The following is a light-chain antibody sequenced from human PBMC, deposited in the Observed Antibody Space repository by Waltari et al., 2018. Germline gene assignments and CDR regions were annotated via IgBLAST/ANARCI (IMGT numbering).Light chain of an antibody. CDR2: RSN. CDR3: AAWDDSLSGPV. V-gene: IGLV1-47*01. Sequence: QSVLTQPPSASGTPGLRVAIPCSGSSSNIGSNDVYWYQLPPGTAPKVLIYRSNQRPSGVPDRFSGSKSGTSASLAISGLRSEDEADYYCAAWDDSLSGPVFGGGTKVTVL. CDR1: SSNIGSND. J-gene: IGLJ2*01.